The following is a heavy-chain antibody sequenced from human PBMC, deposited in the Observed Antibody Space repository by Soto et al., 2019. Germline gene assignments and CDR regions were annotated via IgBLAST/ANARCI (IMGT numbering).Heavy chain of an antibody. V-gene: IGHV5-51*01. CDR3: ARQTPHYYDSSGYQGWPDY. J-gene: IGHJ4*02. Sequence: GESLRISCTSAGYSFTRYWIGWVRQMPGKGLEWMGIIYPGDSDTRYSPSFQGQVTISADKSISTAYLQWSSLKASDTAMYYCARQTPHYYDSSGYQGWPDYWGQGTLVTVPQ. CDR1: GYSFTRYW. CDR2: IYPGDSDT. D-gene: IGHD3-22*01.